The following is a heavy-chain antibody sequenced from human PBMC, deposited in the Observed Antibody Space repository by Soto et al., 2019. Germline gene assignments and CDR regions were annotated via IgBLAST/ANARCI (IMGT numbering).Heavy chain of an antibody. CDR1: GGSVSSGSYY. J-gene: IGHJ6*02. Sequence: QVQLQESDPGLVKPSETLSLTCTVSGGSVSSGSYYWSWIRQPPGKGLEWIGYIYYSGSTNYNPSLKSRVTISVDTSKNQFSLKLSSVTAADTAVYYCARDRGGYDPYYYYGMDVWGQGTTVTVSS. D-gene: IGHD5-12*01. CDR3: ARDRGGYDPYYYYGMDV. V-gene: IGHV4-61*01. CDR2: IYYSGST.